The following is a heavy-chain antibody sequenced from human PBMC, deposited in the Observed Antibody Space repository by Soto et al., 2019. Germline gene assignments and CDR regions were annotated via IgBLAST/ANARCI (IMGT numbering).Heavy chain of an antibody. D-gene: IGHD2-2*01. CDR2: ISSSGSTI. Sequence: GGSLRLSCAASGFTFSDYYMSWIRQAPGKGLEWVSYISSSGSTIYYADSVKGRFTISRDNAKNSLYLQMNSLRAEDTAVYYCARDSRCSSTSCYLVDFWGQGTLVTVSS. CDR1: GFTFSDYY. CDR3: ARDSRCSSTSCYLVDF. V-gene: IGHV3-11*01. J-gene: IGHJ4*02.